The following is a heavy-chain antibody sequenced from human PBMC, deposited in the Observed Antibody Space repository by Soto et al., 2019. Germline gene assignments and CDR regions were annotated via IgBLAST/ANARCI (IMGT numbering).Heavy chain of an antibody. Sequence: GGSLRLSCAASGFTVSTKYMSWVRQAPGKGLEWVSVIYSGGSTFYADSVRGRFTISRDNSKNTVNLQMNSLRAEDTAVYYCARDPWEPYNWFDPWGQGTLVTVSS. CDR1: GFTVSTKY. D-gene: IGHD1-26*01. J-gene: IGHJ5*02. CDR3: ARDPWEPYNWFDP. V-gene: IGHV3-66*01. CDR2: IYSGGST.